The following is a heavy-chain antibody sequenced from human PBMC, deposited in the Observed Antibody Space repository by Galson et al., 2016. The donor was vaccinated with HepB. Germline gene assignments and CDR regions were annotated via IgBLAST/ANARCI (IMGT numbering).Heavy chain of an antibody. CDR2: IDHTGKV. V-gene: IGHV4-34*01. J-gene: IGHJ4*02. CDR1: GGSFSGYY. D-gene: IGHD3-10*01. Sequence: LSLTCGVSGGSFSGYYWIWIRQPPGKGLEWIGEIDHTGKVDYNPSLKSRVTISTDTSKSQFSLKLSSVTAADSAIYYCTTLFYYGSGRYYNIRDYWGQGTLGTVSS. CDR3: TTLFYYGSGRYYNIRDY.